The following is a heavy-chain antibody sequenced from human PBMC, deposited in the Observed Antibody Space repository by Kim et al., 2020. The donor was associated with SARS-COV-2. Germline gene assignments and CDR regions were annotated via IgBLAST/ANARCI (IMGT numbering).Heavy chain of an antibody. CDR2: IYYSGST. V-gene: IGHV4-39*01. CDR1: GGSISSSSYY. D-gene: IGHD3-22*01. CDR3: ARGRVYYEGTPSPFDY. J-gene: IGHJ4*02. Sequence: SETLSLTCTVSGGSISSSSYYWGWIRQPPGKGLEWIGSIYYSGSTYYNPSLKSRVTISVDTSKNQFSLKLSSVTAADTAVYYCARGRVYYEGTPSPFDYWGQGTLVTVSS.